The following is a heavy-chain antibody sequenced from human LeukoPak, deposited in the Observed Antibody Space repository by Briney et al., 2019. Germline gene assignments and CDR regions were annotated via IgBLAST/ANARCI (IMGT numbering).Heavy chain of an antibody. CDR2: ISDSGRT. Sequence: SSETLSLTCAVSGDSIGSYFWSWIRQPPGKGPEWIGYISDSGRTTYNPSPKSRVTISTDTSKNQFSLRLSSVTAADTAVYYCARHNSHDNWNYDYWGQGTLVTVSS. V-gene: IGHV4-59*08. CDR3: ARHNSHDNWNYDY. D-gene: IGHD1-7*01. J-gene: IGHJ4*02. CDR1: GDSIGSYF.